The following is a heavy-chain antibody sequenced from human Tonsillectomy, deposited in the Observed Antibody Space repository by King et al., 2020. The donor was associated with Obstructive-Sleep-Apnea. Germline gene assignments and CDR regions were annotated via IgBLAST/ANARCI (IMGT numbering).Heavy chain of an antibody. D-gene: IGHD3-22*01. CDR1: RFTFSSYV. CDR2: ISGSGVST. V-gene: IGHV3-23*04. Sequence: VQLVESGGGLVQPGGSLRLSCAASRFTFSSYVMTWVRQAPGKGLEWVSAISGSGVSTYYAGSVKVRFTISRDNSKNTLYLQLNSLRAEDTAVYYCVKDAYYVSSALFDYWGQGTLVTVSS. CDR3: VKDAYYVSSALFDY. J-gene: IGHJ4*02.